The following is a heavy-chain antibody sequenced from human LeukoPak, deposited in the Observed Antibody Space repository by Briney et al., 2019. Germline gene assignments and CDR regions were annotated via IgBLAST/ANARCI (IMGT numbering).Heavy chain of an antibody. Sequence: GESLKISGKGSGYPFDTYWIGWVRQTPGKGPEWMGIINPLDSDTRYSPSFQGQVTFSADKSITTAYLQWSSLAASDTAMYYCTRRIDYGDYDYWGQGTLVTVSS. V-gene: IGHV5-51*01. CDR3: TRRIDYGDYDY. J-gene: IGHJ4*02. D-gene: IGHD4-17*01. CDR1: GYPFDTYW. CDR2: INPLDSDT.